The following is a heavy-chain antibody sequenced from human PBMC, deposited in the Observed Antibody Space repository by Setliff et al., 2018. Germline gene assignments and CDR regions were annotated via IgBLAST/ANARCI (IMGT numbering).Heavy chain of an antibody. CDR2: IVTYNDDT. V-gene: IGHV1-18*01. CDR1: GGTFSIFV. J-gene: IGHJ3*02. CDR3: ARHGSSGKFDASDI. D-gene: IGHD3-10*01. Sequence: ASVKVSCKASGGTFSIFVFSWVRQAPGQGLEWMGRIVTYNDDTYYPRKFQGRVTMTTDTSTSTAYMELRSLTSDDTAVYYCARHGSSGKFDASDIWGQGTMVTVSS.